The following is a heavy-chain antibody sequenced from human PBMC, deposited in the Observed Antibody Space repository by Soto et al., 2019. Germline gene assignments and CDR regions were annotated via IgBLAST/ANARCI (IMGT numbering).Heavy chain of an antibody. CDR2: IRSKANSYAT. J-gene: IGHJ6*02. Sequence: EVQLVESGGGLVQPGGSLKLSCAASGFTLSGSGMHWVRQASGKGLEWVGRIRSKANSYATAYAAPVKGRFTISRDDSKKTAYLQMNSLKTEDTAVYYGTSKGMAVAGSGRSGYGLGVWGQGTTVTVSS. CDR1: GFTLSGSG. V-gene: IGHV3-73*02. CDR3: TSKGMAVAGSGRSGYGLGV. D-gene: IGHD6-19*01.